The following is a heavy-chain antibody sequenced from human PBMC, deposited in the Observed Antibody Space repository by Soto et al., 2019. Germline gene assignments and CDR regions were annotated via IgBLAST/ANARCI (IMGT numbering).Heavy chain of an antibody. Sequence: QVQLVQSGAEVKKPGASVKVSCKASGYTFTSYAMHWVRQAPGQRLEWMGWINAGNGNTKYSQKLQGRVTITRDTSASTAYMELSSLRSEDTAVYYGARGGSLYWYFDLWGRGTLVTVSS. CDR2: INAGNGNT. CDR1: GYTFTSYA. J-gene: IGHJ2*01. CDR3: ARGGSLYWYFDL. D-gene: IGHD1-26*01. V-gene: IGHV1-3*01.